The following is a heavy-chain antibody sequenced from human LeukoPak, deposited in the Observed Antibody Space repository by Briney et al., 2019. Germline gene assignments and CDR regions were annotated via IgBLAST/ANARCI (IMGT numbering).Heavy chain of an antibody. CDR3: ARQNPCSSTSCLGDYYYYMDV. D-gene: IGHD2-2*01. Sequence: SVKVSCKAPGGTFSSYAISWVRQAPGQGLEWMGGIIPIFGTANYAQKFQGRVTITADESTSTAYMELSSLRSEDTAVYYCARQNPCSSTSCLGDYYYYMDVWGKGTTVTVSS. J-gene: IGHJ6*03. V-gene: IGHV1-69*13. CDR2: IIPIFGTA. CDR1: GGTFSSYA.